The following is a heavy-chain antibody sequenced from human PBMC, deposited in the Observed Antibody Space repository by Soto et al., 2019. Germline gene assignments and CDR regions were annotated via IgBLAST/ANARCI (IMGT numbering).Heavy chain of an antibody. CDR2: ISVGSNCI. CDR3: ARGSLATFDY. D-gene: IGHD5-12*01. J-gene: IGHJ4*02. Sequence: GGSLRLSCAASGFTFNSYSMNWVRQAPGKGLEWVSSISVGSNCIYYADSLKGRFTISRDNAKNSLYLQMNGLRAEDTAVYYCARGSLATFDYWGQGTLVTVSS. CDR1: GFTFNSYS. V-gene: IGHV3-21*01.